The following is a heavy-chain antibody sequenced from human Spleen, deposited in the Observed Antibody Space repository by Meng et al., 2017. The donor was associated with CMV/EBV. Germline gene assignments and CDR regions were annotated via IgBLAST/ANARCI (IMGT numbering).Heavy chain of an antibody. CDR1: RFTFSSYE. CDR2: ISSSSSTI. CDR3: ASLSGGSWIYYYGMDV. Sequence: GGSLRLSCAASRFTFSSYEMNWVRQAPGKGLEWVSYISSSSSTIYYADSVKGRFTISRDNAKNSLYLQMNSLRAEDTAVYYCASLSGGSWIYYYGMDVWGQGTTVTVSS. V-gene: IGHV3-48*03. J-gene: IGHJ6*02. D-gene: IGHD2-15*01.